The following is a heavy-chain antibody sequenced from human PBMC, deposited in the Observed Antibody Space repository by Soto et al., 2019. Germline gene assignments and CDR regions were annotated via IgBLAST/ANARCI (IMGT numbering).Heavy chain of an antibody. CDR2: ISAHNGNK. CDR1: GYTFTSYG. D-gene: IGHD2-15*01. Sequence: ASVKVSCNASGYTFTSYGISWVRQAPGKGLEWMGWISAHNGNKNYAQKLQGSVTMTTETSTSTAYRELRSMRSEDTAVYYCARDSGGNPKDMDXWGQGTPVTVS. V-gene: IGHV1-18*01. J-gene: IGHJ6*02. CDR3: ARDSGGNPKDMDX.